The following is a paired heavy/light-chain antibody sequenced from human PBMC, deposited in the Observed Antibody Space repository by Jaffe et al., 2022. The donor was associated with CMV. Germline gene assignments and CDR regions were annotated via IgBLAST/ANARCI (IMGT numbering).Light chain of an antibody. CDR2: NTN. V-gene: IGLV1-44*01. CDR1: NSNIGGNG. Sequence: QSVLTQPPSASGTPGQSVVISCSGSNSNIGGNGVNWFQQLPGTAPEVLMYNTNERSSGVPDRFSASKSGTSASLAISGLQSEDEADYYCAAWDDSLSGWVFGGGTKLTVL. CDR3: AAWDDSLSGWV. J-gene: IGLJ3*02.
Heavy chain of an antibody. Sequence: QVQLQQWGAGLLKPWETLSLTCAVSGGSVSNHYWNWIRQAPGKGLEWIAQIDQSGIINSNPSLRSRITTSVDTAKNQVSLQVSSVTAADTAIYYCARAVMTEIMSMVRGRLTTKNYRYFDLWGRGTLVTVSS. CDR2: IDQSGII. CDR1: GGSVSNHY. J-gene: IGHJ2*01. D-gene: IGHD3-10*01. V-gene: IGHV4-34*01. CDR3: ARAVMTEIMSMVRGRLTTKNYRYFDL.